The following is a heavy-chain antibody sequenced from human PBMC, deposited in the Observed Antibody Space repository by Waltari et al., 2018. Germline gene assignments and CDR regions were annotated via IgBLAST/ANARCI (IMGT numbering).Heavy chain of an antibody. V-gene: IGHV3-23*01. D-gene: IGHD6-19*01. CDR3: ASGQWPDPFDY. CDR2: IGESDASD. CDR1: GLLFRDYS. Sequence: EVQLLESGGALVQPGASLRLSCPDSGLLFRDYSMIWVRQAPGKGREWVSAIGESDASDYYAENLKGRFIISRDNSKNTLSLQMSSLTAEDTALYYCASGQWPDPFDYWGQGTQVTVST. J-gene: IGHJ4*02.